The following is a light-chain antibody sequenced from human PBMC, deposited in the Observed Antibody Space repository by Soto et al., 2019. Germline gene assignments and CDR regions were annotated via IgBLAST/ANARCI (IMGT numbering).Light chain of an antibody. J-gene: IGKJ1*01. CDR1: QTISSW. CDR3: QHYNSYSEA. Sequence: DIQMTQSTSTLSGSVGDRVTITCRASQTISSWLAWYQQKPGKAPKLLIYKASTLKSGVPSRFSGSGSGTEFTLTISSLQPDDFATYYCQHYNSYSEAFGQVTKVDTK. CDR2: KAS. V-gene: IGKV1-5*03.